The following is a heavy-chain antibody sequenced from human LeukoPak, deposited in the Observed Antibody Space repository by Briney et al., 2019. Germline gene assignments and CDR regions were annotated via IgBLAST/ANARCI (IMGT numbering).Heavy chain of an antibody. CDR1: GYTFTGYY. J-gene: IGHJ4*02. D-gene: IGHD2-15*01. CDR2: INPNSGGT. CDR3: ARGGSYCSGGSCYIDY. V-gene: IGHV1-2*02. Sequence: GASVKVSCKASGYTFTGYYMHWVRQAPGQGLEWMGWINPNSGGTNYAQKLQGRVTMTTDTSTSTAYMELRSLRSDDTAVYYCARGGSYCSGGSCYIDYWGQGALVTVSS.